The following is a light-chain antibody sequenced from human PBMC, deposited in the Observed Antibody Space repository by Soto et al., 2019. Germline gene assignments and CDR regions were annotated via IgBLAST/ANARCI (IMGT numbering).Light chain of an antibody. Sequence: QAVVTQSPSASASLGASVKLTCTLNSGHSSYAIAWHQQQPEKGPRYLMKLNSDGSHSKGDGIPDGFSGSSSGAERYLTISSLQSEDEADYYCQTWVSGIEVFGGGTKLTVL. CDR1: SGHSSYA. CDR3: QTWVSGIEV. V-gene: IGLV4-69*01. CDR2: LNSDGSH. J-gene: IGLJ2*01.